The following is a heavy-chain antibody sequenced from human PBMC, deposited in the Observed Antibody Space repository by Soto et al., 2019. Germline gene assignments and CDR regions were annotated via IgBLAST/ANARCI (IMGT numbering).Heavy chain of an antibody. CDR1: GYTFTNND. V-gene: IGHV1-8*01. J-gene: IGHJ5*02. CDR2: MNPGSGAT. CDR3: ATMATFGSLNWFDP. Sequence: GPSVKVSCKASGYTFTNNDVSWVRQATGQGLEWMGWMNPGSGATGYAQKFQGRVTMTRDISTATAYMELSSLRSDDTAIYYCATMATFGSLNWFDPWGQGTLVTVSS. D-gene: IGHD3-10*01.